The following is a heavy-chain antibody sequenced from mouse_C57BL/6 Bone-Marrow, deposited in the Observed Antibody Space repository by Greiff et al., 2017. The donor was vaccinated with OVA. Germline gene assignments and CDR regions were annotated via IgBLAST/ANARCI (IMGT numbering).Heavy chain of an antibody. V-gene: IGHV5-4*01. CDR2: ISDGGSYT. Sequence: EVKLVESGGGLVKPGGSLKLSCAASGFTFSSYAMSWVRQTPEKRLEWVATISDGGSYTYYPDNVKGRFTISRDNAKNNLYLQMSHLKSEDTAMYYCARDGAPYYYGSRDWYFDVWGTGTTVTVSS. D-gene: IGHD1-1*01. CDR1: GFTFSSYA. J-gene: IGHJ1*03. CDR3: ARDGAPYYYGSRDWYFDV.